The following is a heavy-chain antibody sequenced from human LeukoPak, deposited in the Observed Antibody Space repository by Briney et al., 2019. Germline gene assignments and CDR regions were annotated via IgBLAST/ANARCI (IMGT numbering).Heavy chain of an antibody. CDR1: GFTFSGYW. J-gene: IGHJ4*02. CDR2: IKQDGIEK. Sequence: GGSLRLSCAASGFTFSGYWMSWVRQAPGKGLEWVANIKQDGIEKYHVDSVKGRFTISRDNAKNSLYLQMNSLRAEDTALYYCAKDAEPTYTYGKIDYWGQGTLVTVSS. D-gene: IGHD5-18*01. CDR3: AKDAEPTYTYGKIDY. V-gene: IGHV3-7*03.